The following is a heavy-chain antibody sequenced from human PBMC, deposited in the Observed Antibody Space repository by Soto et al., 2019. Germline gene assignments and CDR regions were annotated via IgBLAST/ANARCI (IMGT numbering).Heavy chain of an antibody. CDR1: GGTFSSYT. CDR2: FNPYFGET. CDR3: ATVVTIFGVGGP. D-gene: IGHD3-3*01. J-gene: IGHJ5*02. Sequence: GASVKVSCKASGGTFSSYTISWVRQAPGQGLEWMGSFNPYFGETIYAQKFQGRVTMTEDKSTDTAYMELSSLSFEDTAVYYCATVVTIFGVGGPWGQGTLVTVSS. V-gene: IGHV1-69*08.